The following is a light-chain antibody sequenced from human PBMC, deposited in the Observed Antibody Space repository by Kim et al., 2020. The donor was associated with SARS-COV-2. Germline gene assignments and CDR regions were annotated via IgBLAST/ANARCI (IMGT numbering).Light chain of an antibody. Sequence: SLLPGKSATFTCRARQSIGRSLGWYQHKPGQAPRLLIYTASNRATGVPARFSGSGFGTDFTLTISSLEPEDSATYFCQQRNIWPDTFGQGTKLEI. J-gene: IGKJ2*01. CDR2: TAS. CDR3: QQRNIWPDT. V-gene: IGKV3-11*01. CDR1: QSIGRS.